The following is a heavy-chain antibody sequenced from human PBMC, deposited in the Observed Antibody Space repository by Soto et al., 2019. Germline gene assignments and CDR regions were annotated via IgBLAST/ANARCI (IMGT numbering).Heavy chain of an antibody. V-gene: IGHV4-30-4*01. J-gene: IGHJ5*02. D-gene: IGHD2-15*01. Sequence: QVQLQESGPGLVKPSQTLSLTCTVSGGSISSGDYYWSWIRQPPGKGLEWIGYIYYSGSTYYNPSLKSRVTITGDPARNQVCLKLRSVTAADTAVYYCARWGIVGVDSLYGFDPWGQGTLVTVSS. CDR3: ARWGIVGVDSLYGFDP. CDR2: IYYSGST. CDR1: GGSISSGDYY.